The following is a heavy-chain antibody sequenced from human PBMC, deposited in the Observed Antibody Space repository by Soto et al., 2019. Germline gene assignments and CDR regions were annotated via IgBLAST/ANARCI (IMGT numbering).Heavy chain of an antibody. V-gene: IGHV4-59*01. D-gene: IGHD2-2*01. CDR1: SGSISNYF. CDR2: IYYSGST. J-gene: IGHJ4*02. CDR3: ANYGSASCNPAYCFDY. Sequence: SETLSLTCAVSSGSISNYFWGWIRQPPGKGLEWIGYIYYSGSTTYNPSLRSRVAISVDTSKNQFFLNLHSVTAADTAVYYCANYGSASCNPAYCFDYWGQGTLVTVSS.